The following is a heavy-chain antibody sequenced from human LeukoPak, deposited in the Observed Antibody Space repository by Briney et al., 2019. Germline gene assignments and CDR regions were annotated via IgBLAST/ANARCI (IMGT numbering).Heavy chain of an antibody. CDR2: IYSGGAT. D-gene: IGHD6-13*01. V-gene: IGHV3-66*02. CDR3: ARERLPSSTWAYYYMDV. CDR1: GFTVSSNY. Sequence: GGSLRLSCAASGFTVSSNYMSWVRQAPGKGLEWVSVIYSGGATYYTDSVKGRFTISRDNSKNTLYLQMNSLRGEDTAVYHCARERLPSSTWAYYYMDVWGQGTLVTVSS. J-gene: IGHJ6*03.